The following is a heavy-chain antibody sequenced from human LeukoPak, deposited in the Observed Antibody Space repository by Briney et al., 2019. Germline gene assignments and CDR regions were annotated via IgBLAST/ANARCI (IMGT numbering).Heavy chain of an antibody. V-gene: IGHV1-24*01. Sequence: GASVKVSFKVSGYTLTELSMHWVRQAPGKGLEWMGGFDPEDGETIYAQKFQGRVTMTEDTSTDIAYMELSSLRSEDTAVYYCATPYYCSSTSCLSRSYYYYGMDVWGQGTTVTVSS. CDR3: ATPYYCSSTSCLSRSYYYYGMDV. J-gene: IGHJ6*02. CDR1: GYTLTELS. CDR2: FDPEDGET. D-gene: IGHD2-2*01.